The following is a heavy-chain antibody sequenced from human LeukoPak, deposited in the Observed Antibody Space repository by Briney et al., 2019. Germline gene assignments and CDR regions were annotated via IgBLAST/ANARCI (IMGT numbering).Heavy chain of an antibody. CDR3: AKDLYGSAPAPGYFQH. CDR1: GFTFSSYA. J-gene: IGHJ1*01. D-gene: IGHD2-2*01. Sequence: GGSLRLSCAASGFTFSSYAMSWVRQAPGKGLEWVSAISGSGGSTYYADSVKGRFTLSRDNSKNTLYLQMNSLRAEDTAVYYCAKDLYGSAPAPGYFQHWGQGTLVTVSS. V-gene: IGHV3-23*01. CDR2: ISGSGGST.